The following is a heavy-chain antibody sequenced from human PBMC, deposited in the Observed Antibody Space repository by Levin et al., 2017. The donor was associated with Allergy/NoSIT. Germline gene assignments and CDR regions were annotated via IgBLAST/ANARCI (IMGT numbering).Heavy chain of an antibody. CDR3: ARVRSIGSGSSPPNWFDP. CDR1: GYSFTSYW. V-gene: IGHV5-51*01. Sequence: GESLKISCKGSGYSFTSYWIGWVRQMPGKGLEWMGIIYPGDSDTRYSPSFQGQVTISADKSISTAYLQWSSLKASDTAMYYCARVRSIGSGSSPPNWFDPWGQGTLVTVSS. CDR2: IYPGDSDT. J-gene: IGHJ5*02. D-gene: IGHD3-10*01.